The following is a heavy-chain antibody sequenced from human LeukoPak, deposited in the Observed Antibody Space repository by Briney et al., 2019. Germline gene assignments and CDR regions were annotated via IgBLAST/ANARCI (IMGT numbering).Heavy chain of an antibody. CDR1: GYTFISYG. V-gene: IGHV1-18*01. CDR2: ISAYNGNT. Sequence: ASVKVSCKASGYTFISYGITWVRQAPGQGLEWMGWISAYNGNTNYAQKFQGRVTMTTDTSTSTAYMELRSLRSDDTAVYYCARVTQTDYDFDYWGQGTLVTVSS. CDR3: ARVTQTDYDFDY. J-gene: IGHJ4*02. D-gene: IGHD4-17*01.